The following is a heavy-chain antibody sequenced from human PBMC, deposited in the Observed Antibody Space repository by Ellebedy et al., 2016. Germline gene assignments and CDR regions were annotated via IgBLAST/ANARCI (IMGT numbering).Heavy chain of an antibody. CDR2: MNPNSGYT. CDR1: GYNFITYD. CDR3: ARREYSNRDKSGNYYYGMEV. J-gene: IGHJ6*02. Sequence: ASVKVSCKASGYNFITYDINWVRQAPGQGLEWMGWMNPNSGYTAYAQKFQGRLTMTRSTSISTAYMELSGLRSDDTAVYYCARREYSNRDKSGNYYYGMEVWGQGTMVTVSS. V-gene: IGHV1-8*01. D-gene: IGHD4-11*01.